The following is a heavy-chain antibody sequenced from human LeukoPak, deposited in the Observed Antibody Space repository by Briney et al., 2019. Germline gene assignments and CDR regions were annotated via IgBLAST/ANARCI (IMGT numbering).Heavy chain of an antibody. CDR3: AREDIVVVPAATYYYYYGMYV. CDR1: GYTFTGYY. Sequence: ASVKVSCKASGYTFTGYYMHWVRQAPGQGLEWMGWINPNSGGTNYAQKFQGRVTMTRDTSISTAYMELSRLRSDDTAVYYCAREDIVVVPAATYYYYYGMYVWGQGTTVTVSS. CDR2: INPNSGGT. V-gene: IGHV1-2*02. J-gene: IGHJ6*02. D-gene: IGHD2-2*01.